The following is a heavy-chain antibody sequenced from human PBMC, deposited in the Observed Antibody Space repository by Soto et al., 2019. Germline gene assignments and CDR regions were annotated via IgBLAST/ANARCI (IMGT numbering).Heavy chain of an antibody. CDR3: ALSITMGNWFEP. D-gene: IGHD3-10*01. V-gene: IGHV2-5*02. CDR2: IYWDDDK. CDR1: GFSLSTCVVG. Sequence: QITLKESGPPLVKPTQTLTLTCTFSGFSLSTCVVGVGWIRQPPGKALEWLALIYWDDDKRYSPSLKSRLTITKDTSKNQEVLTMTNMDPVDTATYYCALSITMGNWFEPWGQGTLVTVSS. J-gene: IGHJ5*02.